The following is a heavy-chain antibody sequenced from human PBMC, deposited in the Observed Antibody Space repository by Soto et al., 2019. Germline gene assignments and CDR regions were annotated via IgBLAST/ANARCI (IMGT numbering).Heavy chain of an antibody. V-gene: IGHV4-59*01. CDR3: ARDYGDYSFFFDF. CDR2: YSGFT. D-gene: IGHD4-17*01. J-gene: IGHJ4*02. Sequence: PSETLSLTCTVSGSSITTYQWSWIRQPPGKGLEWIGGYSGFTDYNPSLESRATISVDHSKNQFSLTLRSVTAADSAVYYCARDYGDYSFFFDFWGQG. CDR1: GSSITTYQ.